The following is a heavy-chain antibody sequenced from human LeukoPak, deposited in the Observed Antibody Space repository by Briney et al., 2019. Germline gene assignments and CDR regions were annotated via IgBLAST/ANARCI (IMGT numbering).Heavy chain of an antibody. J-gene: IGHJ6*03. CDR2: INHSGST. CDR3: ARAVRAYYYYYMDV. Sequence: PGGSLRLSCVASGFTFSSYAMGWIRQPPGKGLEWIGEINHSGSTNYNPSLKSRVTISVDTSKNQFSLKLSSVTAADTAVYYCARAVRAYYYYYMDVWGKGTTVTVSS. CDR1: GFTFSSYA. V-gene: IGHV4-34*01.